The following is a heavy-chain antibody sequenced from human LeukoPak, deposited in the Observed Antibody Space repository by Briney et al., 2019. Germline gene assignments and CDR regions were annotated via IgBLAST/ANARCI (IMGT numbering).Heavy chain of an antibody. CDR2: IYYSGST. Sequence: SETLSLTCTVSGGSISKYYWSWIRQPPGKGLEWIGYIYYSGSTYYNPSLRSRVTISVDTSKNQFSLKLSSVTAADTAVYYCARSSEGRYYYDSSGFSYYYYYMDVWGKGTTVTISS. D-gene: IGHD3-22*01. J-gene: IGHJ6*03. CDR1: GGSISKYY. CDR3: ARSSEGRYYYDSSGFSYYYYYMDV. V-gene: IGHV4-59*01.